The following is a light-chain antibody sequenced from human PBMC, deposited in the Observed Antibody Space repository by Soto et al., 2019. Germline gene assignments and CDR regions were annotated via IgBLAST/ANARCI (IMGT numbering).Light chain of an antibody. J-gene: IGKJ1*01. CDR1: ETISLW. CDR2: KAS. V-gene: IGKV1-5*03. Sequence: DIQLTQSPSTLSASVGDRVTITCRASETISLWLAWYQQKPGKAPKLLMYKASTLESGVPSRFSGSGSGTEFTLSISGLQPDDFAIYYCQQYDTDAWTFGQGTK. CDR3: QQYDTDAWT.